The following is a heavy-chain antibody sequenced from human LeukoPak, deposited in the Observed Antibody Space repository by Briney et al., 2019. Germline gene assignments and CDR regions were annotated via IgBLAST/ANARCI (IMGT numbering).Heavy chain of an antibody. Sequence: GGSLRLSCAASGFTFSSYAMSWVRQAPGKGLKWVANIKEDGSEKYYVDSVKGRFTISRDNAKNSLFLQINSLRAEDTAVYYCARTLRGGGALDYWGQGTLVTVSS. D-gene: IGHD3-16*01. CDR3: ARTLRGGGALDY. CDR1: GFTFSSYA. V-gene: IGHV3-7*03. CDR2: IKEDGSEK. J-gene: IGHJ4*02.